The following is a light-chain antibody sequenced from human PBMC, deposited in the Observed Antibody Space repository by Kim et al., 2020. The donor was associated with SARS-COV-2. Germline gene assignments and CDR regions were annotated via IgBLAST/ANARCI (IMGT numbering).Light chain of an antibody. CDR2: ENN. Sequence: NFMLTQPHSVSESPGQTVTISCTRSSGSIASNNVQWYQQRPGTSPTAVIFENNQRPSGVPDRFSGSIDGSSNSASLTISGLKTEDEADYYCQSFDSNTQVFGGGTKLTVL. CDR1: SGSIASNN. J-gene: IGLJ3*02. CDR3: QSFDSNTQV. V-gene: IGLV6-57*01.